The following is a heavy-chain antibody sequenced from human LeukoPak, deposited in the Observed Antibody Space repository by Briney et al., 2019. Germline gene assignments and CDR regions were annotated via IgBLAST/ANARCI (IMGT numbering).Heavy chain of an antibody. D-gene: IGHD3-3*01. CDR2: INPNSGGT. J-gene: IGHJ6*02. CDR3: ARTPGIFGANYYGMDV. V-gene: IGHV1-2*02. CDR1: GYTFTGYY. Sequence: ASVKVSCKASGYTFTGYYMHWVRQAPGQGLEWMGWINPNSGGTNYAQKFQGRVTMTRDTSISTAYMELSRLRSDDTAVYYCARTPGIFGANYYGMDVWGQGTTVTVSS.